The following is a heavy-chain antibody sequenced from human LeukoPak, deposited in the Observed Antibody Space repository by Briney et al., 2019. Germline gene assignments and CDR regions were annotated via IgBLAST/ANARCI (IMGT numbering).Heavy chain of an antibody. CDR1: GFTVSTNY. CDR3: EGWERPFDY. CDR2: VYSDGKT. J-gene: IGHJ4*02. Sequence: GGSLRLSCAASGFTVSTNYMSWARQAPGKGLEWVSVVYSDGKTCYADAVKGRFTISKDNSRNTLYLQMNSLRAEDTAVYYCEGWERPFDYWAREPWSPSPQ. D-gene: IGHD1-26*01. V-gene: IGHV3-53*01.